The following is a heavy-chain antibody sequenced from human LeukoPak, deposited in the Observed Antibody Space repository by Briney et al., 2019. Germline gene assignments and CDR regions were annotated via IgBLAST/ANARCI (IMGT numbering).Heavy chain of an antibody. J-gene: IGHJ3*02. V-gene: IGHV3-30-3*01. CDR1: GFTFSSYA. CDR3: ARDAQPLPI. CDR2: ISYDGSNK. Sequence: PGRSLRLSCAASGFTFSSYAMHWVRQAPGKGLEWVAVISYDGSNKYYADSVKGRFTISRDNSKNTLYMQMNSLRAEDTAVYYCARDAQPLPIWGQGKMVTVSS.